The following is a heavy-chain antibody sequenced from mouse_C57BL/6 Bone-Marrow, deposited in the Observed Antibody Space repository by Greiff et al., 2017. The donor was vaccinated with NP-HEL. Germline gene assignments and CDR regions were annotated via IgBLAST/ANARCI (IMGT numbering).Heavy chain of an antibody. CDR1: GYTFTSYW. CDR2: IHPGSGST. D-gene: IGHD1-1*01. Sequence: QVQLQQPGAELVKPGASVKMSCKASGYTFTSYWITWVKQRPGQGLEWIGDIHPGSGSTNYNEKFKSKATLTVDTSSSTAYMQLSSLTSEDSAVYYCATHYYGSSYWYFDVWGTGTTVTVSS. CDR3: ATHYYGSSYWYFDV. J-gene: IGHJ1*03. V-gene: IGHV1-55*01.